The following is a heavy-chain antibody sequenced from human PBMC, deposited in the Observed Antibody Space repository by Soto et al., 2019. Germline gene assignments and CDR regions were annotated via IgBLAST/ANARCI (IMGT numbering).Heavy chain of an antibody. CDR1: GGSIRRYY. V-gene: IGHV4-59*08. Sequence: SEALSLSCTGSGGSIRRYYWSWIRQPPGKGLEWIGYIYYSGRTKFNPSLKSRVTISLDMSKNQFSLKLSSVTAADTAVYYCARHGIDGSGSYAWTNWFDPWGQGTLVTVS. J-gene: IGHJ5*02. CDR2: IYYSGRT. D-gene: IGHD3-10*01. CDR3: ARHGIDGSGSYAWTNWFDP.